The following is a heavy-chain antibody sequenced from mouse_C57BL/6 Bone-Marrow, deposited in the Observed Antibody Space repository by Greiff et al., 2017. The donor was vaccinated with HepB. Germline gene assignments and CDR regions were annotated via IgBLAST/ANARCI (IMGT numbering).Heavy chain of an antibody. CDR3: ARNSLTTVVAKDWYFDV. D-gene: IGHD1-1*01. V-gene: IGHV2-9-1*01. J-gene: IGHJ1*03. Sequence: VKLMESGPGLVAPSQSLSITCTVSGFSLTSYAISWVRQPPGKGLEWLGVIWTGGGTNYNSALKSRLSISKDNSKSQVFLKMNSLQTDDTARYYCARNSLTTVVAKDWYFDVWGTGTTVTVSS. CDR2: IWTGGGT. CDR1: GFSLTSYA.